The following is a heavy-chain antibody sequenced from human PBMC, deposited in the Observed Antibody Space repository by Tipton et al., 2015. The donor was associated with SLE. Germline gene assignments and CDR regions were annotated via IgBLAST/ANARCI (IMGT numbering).Heavy chain of an antibody. D-gene: IGHD3-10*01. CDR2: IYYSGTT. CDR1: VGSIRGYH. V-gene: IGHV4-59*01. Sequence: LRLSCIVSVGSIRGYHWSWIRQPPGQGLEYIGYIYYSGTTKYNPTLKSRVTISVDMSKNQFSLELNSVTAADTAIYYCVRGGGSGVDWFDPWGQGTLVTVPS. CDR3: VRGGGSGVDWFDP. J-gene: IGHJ5*02.